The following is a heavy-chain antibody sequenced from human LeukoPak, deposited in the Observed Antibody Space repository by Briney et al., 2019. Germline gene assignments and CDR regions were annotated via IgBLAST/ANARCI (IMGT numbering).Heavy chain of an antibody. D-gene: IGHD3-10*01. Sequence: SETLSLTCTVSGGSISNYYWSWMRQPPGKGLEWIGYIYYSGSTNYNPSLKSRVTISVDTSKNQFSLKLSSVTAADTAVYFCARRMDSSRGGFDYWGQGTLVTVSS. CDR1: GGSISNYY. CDR2: IYYSGST. J-gene: IGHJ4*02. V-gene: IGHV4-59*08. CDR3: ARRMDSSRGGFDY.